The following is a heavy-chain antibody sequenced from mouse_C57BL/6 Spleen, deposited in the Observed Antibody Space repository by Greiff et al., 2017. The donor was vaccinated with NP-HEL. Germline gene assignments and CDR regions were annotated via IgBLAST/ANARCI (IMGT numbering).Heavy chain of an antibody. V-gene: IGHV1-50*01. Sequence: QVQLQQPGAELVKPGASVKLSCKASGYTFTSYWMQWVKQRPGQGLEWIGEIDPSDSYTNYNQKFKGKATLTVDTSSSTAYMQLSSLTSEDSAVYYCARRDDWFAYWGQGTLVTVSA. CDR2: IDPSDSYT. CDR3: ARRDDWFAY. CDR1: GYTFTSYW. J-gene: IGHJ3*01.